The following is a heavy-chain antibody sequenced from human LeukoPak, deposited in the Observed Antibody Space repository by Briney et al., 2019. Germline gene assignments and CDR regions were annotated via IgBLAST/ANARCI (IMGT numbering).Heavy chain of an antibody. J-gene: IGHJ1*01. CDR3: SFSSVWTGFFQY. Sequence: PGGSLRLSCAASGFTISSNQMGWVRQAPGKGLEWVSAIYSDGSTYYADSVKGRFTISRDNSKNTLYLQMNSLRVEDTAVYFCSFSSVWTGFFQYWGQGTLVTVSS. CDR1: GFTISSNQ. D-gene: IGHD3-22*01. CDR2: IYSDGST. V-gene: IGHV3-53*01.